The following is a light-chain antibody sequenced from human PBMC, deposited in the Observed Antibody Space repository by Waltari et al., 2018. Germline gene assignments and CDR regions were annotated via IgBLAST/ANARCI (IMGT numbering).Light chain of an antibody. Sequence: DIQVTQSPSSLSASVGDRVTITCRTSQNIRNYLNWYQQKPGKAPKLLIYSASSLHSDVPSRVSGSGYGADFTLTISSLQPEDYGTYYCQQGYSRVTFGQGTRLEIK. J-gene: IGKJ5*01. CDR2: SAS. V-gene: IGKV1-39*01. CDR1: QNIRNY. CDR3: QQGYSRVT.